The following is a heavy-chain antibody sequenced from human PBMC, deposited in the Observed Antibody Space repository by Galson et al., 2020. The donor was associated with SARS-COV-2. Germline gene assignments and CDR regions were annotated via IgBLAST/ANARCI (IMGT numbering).Heavy chain of an antibody. Sequence: ASVKVSCKASGYTFIAYYMQWVRQAPGQGLEWMGWINPNTGDTNYEQKLQGRVTMTRDTSISTVYMELSSLISDDTAVYYCARSTGPRRSGSPEVWGKGTTVTVSS. J-gene: IGHJ6*04. V-gene: IGHV1-2*02. CDR3: ARSTGPRRSGSPEV. CDR2: INPNTGDT. D-gene: IGHD1-26*01. CDR1: GYTFIAYY.